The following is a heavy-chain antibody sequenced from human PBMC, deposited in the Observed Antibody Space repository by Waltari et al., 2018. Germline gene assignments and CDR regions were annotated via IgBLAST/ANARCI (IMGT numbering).Heavy chain of an antibody. CDR3: EREDKGGPDY. J-gene: IGHJ4*02. V-gene: IGHV3-7*03. CDR1: GFSLSLSY. Sequence: EVQLVESGGGLVQHGVYLRPCCADTGFSLSLSYMARVRPAHGKGREWVAHIKQDGSEKYYADAVKGRFTISRDNADNSLYLQMNNLRVEDTAVYYWEREDKGGPDYWGQGTLVTVSS. CDR2: IKQDGSEK.